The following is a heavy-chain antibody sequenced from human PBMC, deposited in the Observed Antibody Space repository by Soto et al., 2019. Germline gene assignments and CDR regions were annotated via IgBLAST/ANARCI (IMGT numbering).Heavy chain of an antibody. CDR3: AAPSMVRGVRTAMDV. D-gene: IGHD3-10*01. J-gene: IGHJ6*02. Sequence: SVKVSFKASGFTFTSSAVQWVRQARGQRLEWIGWIVVGSGNTNYAQKFQERVTITRDMSTSTAYMELSSLRSEDTAVYYCAAPSMVRGVRTAMDVWGQGTTVTVSS. CDR1: GFTFTSSA. CDR2: IVVGSGNT. V-gene: IGHV1-58*01.